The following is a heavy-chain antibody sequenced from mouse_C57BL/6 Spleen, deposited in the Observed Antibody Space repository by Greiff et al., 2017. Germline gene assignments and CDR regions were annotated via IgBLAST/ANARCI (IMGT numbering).Heavy chain of an antibody. CDR2: IYPGSGST. CDR3: ERERLTCKTGNDFDY. D-gene: IGHD4-1*01. CDR1: GYTFTSYW. Sequence: QVQLQQPGAELVKPGASVKMSCKASGYTFTSYWITWVKQRPGQGLEWIGDIYPGSGSTTYNEKFKSTATLTAATSSSTAYMQRSSLTSEDSAVYYCERERLTCKTGNDFDYWGQGTTLTVSS. V-gene: IGHV1-55*01. J-gene: IGHJ2*01.